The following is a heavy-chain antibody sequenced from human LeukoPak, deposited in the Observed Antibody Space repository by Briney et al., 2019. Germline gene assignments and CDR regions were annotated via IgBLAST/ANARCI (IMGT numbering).Heavy chain of an antibody. J-gene: IGHJ4*02. Sequence: GGSLRLSCAASGFTFSDYYMSWIRQAPGKGLEWVSSISGSGDSTFYADSVKGRFSISRDNSKNTLYLQVNGLGTEDTAVYYCAKDRLLNCRGDCYIFDYWGQGTVVTVSS. V-gene: IGHV3-23*01. CDR3: AKDRLLNCRGDCYIFDY. D-gene: IGHD2-21*02. CDR1: GFTFSDYY. CDR2: ISGSGDST.